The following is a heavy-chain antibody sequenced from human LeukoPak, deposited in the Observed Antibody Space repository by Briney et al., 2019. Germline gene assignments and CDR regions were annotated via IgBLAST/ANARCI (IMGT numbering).Heavy chain of an antibody. CDR1: EYTFTSYY. CDR3: ARDWNIPMVRNYFDY. CDR2: INPSGGST. D-gene: IGHD3-10*01. V-gene: IGHV1-46*01. J-gene: IGHJ4*02. Sequence: ASVKVSCKASEYTFTSYYIHWVRQAPGQGLEWMGIINPSGGSTSYAQKFQGRVTMTRDTSTSTVYMELSSLRSEDTAVYYCARDWNIPMVRNYFDYWGQGTLVTVSS.